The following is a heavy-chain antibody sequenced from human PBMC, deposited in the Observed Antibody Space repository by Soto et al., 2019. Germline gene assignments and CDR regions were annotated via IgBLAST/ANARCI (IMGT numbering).Heavy chain of an antibody. V-gene: IGHV4-31*03. J-gene: IGHJ1*01. CDR2: IYYSGST. D-gene: IGHD3-22*01. Sequence: QVQLQESGPGLVKPSQTLSLTCTVSGGSISSGGYYWSWIRQHPGKGLEGIGYIYYSGSTYYNPSLKRRVTISVDTSKNQFSLKLSSVTAADTAVYYCAIYDSSGSRGFQHWGQGTLVTVSS. CDR1: GGSISSGGYY. CDR3: AIYDSSGSRGFQH.